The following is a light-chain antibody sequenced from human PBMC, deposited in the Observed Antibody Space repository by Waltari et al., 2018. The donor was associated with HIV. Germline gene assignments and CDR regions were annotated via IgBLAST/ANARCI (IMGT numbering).Light chain of an antibody. J-gene: IGKJ1*01. V-gene: IGKV3-20*01. CDR3: QQYGSSRWT. CDR1: QSVSSSY. CDR2: GVS. Sequence: EVVLTQSPGTLSLSPGERATLSCRASQSVSSSYLAWYQQKPGQAPRLLIYGVSSRATGIPDRFSGSGSGTDFTLTINRLEPEDFAVYYCQQYGSSRWTFGQGTQVEIK.